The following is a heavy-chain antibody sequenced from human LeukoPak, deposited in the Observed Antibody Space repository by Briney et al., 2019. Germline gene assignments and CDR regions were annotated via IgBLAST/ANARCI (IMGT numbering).Heavy chain of an antibody. CDR3: AKNGDRGAYCSGGTCYPYYYYYMDV. V-gene: IGHV3-23*01. J-gene: IGHJ6*03. CDR2: ISASGGTT. Sequence: GGSLRLSCAASGFTFSNYGISWVRQAPGKGLEWVSAISASGGTTYYADSVKGHFTISRDNSKNTLYLQTNSLSAEDTAVYYCAKNGDRGAYCSGGTCYPYYYYYMDVWGKGTTVTISS. D-gene: IGHD2-15*01. CDR1: GFTFSNYG.